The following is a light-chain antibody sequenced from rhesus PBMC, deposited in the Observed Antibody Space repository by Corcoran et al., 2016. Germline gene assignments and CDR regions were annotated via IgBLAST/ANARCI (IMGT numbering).Light chain of an antibody. CDR1: QRVTTS. J-gene: IGKJ1*01. V-gene: IGKV3-35*01. CDR3: QQYNDWT. CDR2: DAS. Sequence: IVLTQSPGTLSLSPGGRATLSCRASQRVTTSLAWYQQKPGQAPRLLIYDASTRATGIPDRFNGSGSGTDFPLTSSSLEPEDVGLYYCQQYNDWTFGQGTKVEIK.